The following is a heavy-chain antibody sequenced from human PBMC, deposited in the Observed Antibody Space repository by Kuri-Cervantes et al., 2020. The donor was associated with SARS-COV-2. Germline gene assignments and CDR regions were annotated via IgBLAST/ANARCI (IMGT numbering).Heavy chain of an antibody. CDR1: GFTFSSYW. D-gene: IGHD3-16*02. J-gene: IGHJ6*02. Sequence: GGSLRLSCAASGFTFSSYWMHWVRQAPGKGLVWVSRINSDGGSTSYADSVKGRFTISRDNAKNTLYLQMNSLRAEDTAVYYCAKDDSYVWGSYRPPDVWGQGTTVTVSS. CDR3: AKDDSYVWGSYRPPDV. V-gene: IGHV3-74*01. CDR2: INSDGGST.